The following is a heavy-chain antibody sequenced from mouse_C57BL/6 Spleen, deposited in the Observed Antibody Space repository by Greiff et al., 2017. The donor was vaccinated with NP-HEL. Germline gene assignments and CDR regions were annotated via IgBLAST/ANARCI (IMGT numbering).Heavy chain of an antibody. V-gene: IGHV1-9*01. CDR3: ARKRKNWAFDY. CDR1: GYTFTGYW. Sequence: QVQLQQSGAELMKPGASVKLSCKATGYTFTGYWIEWVKQRPGHGLEWIGEILPGCGSTKYNEKFKGKATLTADKSSSTAYMQLNSMTSEDSAVYFCARKRKNWAFDYWGQGTTLTVSS. J-gene: IGHJ2*01. CDR2: ILPGCGST. D-gene: IGHD4-1*01.